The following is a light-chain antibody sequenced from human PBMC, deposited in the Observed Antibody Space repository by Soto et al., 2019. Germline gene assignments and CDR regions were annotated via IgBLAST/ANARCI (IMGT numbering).Light chain of an antibody. J-gene: IGKJ4*01. V-gene: IGKV3-11*01. CDR1: QRVSSY. CDR3: QQRSNWPPALT. CDR2: DAS. Sequence: EIVLTQSPGTLSLSPGERATLSCRASQRVSSYLAWYQQKPGQAPRVLIYDASNRATGIPARFSGSGSGTDFTLTISSLEPEDFAVYYCQQRSNWPPALTFGGGTKVEIK.